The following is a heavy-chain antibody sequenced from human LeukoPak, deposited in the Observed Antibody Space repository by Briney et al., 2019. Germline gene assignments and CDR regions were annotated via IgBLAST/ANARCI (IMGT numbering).Heavy chain of an antibody. CDR2: IKSDGSRT. V-gene: IGHV3-74*01. Sequence: GGSLRLSCAASGFTFSSYAMSWVRQAPGKGPEWVSRIKSDGSRTDYADSVKGRFTISRDNAKNTLYLQMNSLRAEDTAVYYCARELPFDYWGQGTLVTVSS. D-gene: IGHD2-15*01. CDR3: ARELPFDY. J-gene: IGHJ4*02. CDR1: GFTFSSYA.